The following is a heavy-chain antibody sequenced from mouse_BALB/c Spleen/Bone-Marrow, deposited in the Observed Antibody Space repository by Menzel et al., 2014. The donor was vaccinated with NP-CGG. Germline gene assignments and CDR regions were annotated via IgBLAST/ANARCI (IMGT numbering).Heavy chain of an antibody. J-gene: IGHJ2*01. V-gene: IGHV1S130*01. D-gene: IGHD2-14*01. Sequence: VQLQQSGSVLVRPGASGKLSCKASGYTFTSSWMHWAKQRPGQGLEWIGEIHPNTDNTNYDEKFKGKATLTVDTSSSTAYVDLSSLTSEDSAVYYCARHHRYAYYFDYWGQGTTLTVSS. CDR2: IHPNTDNT. CDR3: ARHHRYAYYFDY. CDR1: GYTFTSSW.